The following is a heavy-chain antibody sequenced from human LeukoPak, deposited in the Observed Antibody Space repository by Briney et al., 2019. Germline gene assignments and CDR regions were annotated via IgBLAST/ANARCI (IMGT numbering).Heavy chain of an antibody. J-gene: IGHJ4*02. D-gene: IGHD2-15*01. CDR3: AKDLGYCSGGSCYYFHF. V-gene: IGHV3-23*01. CDR1: GFTFSSFV. CDR2: ISAGGGSI. Sequence: QSGGSLRLSCAASGFTFSSFVMSWVRQAPGKGLEWVSAISAGGGSIYYTDSVKGRFTISRDNSKNTLYLQMNSLRAEDTAVYYCAKDLGYCSGGSCYYFHFWGQGTLVTVSS.